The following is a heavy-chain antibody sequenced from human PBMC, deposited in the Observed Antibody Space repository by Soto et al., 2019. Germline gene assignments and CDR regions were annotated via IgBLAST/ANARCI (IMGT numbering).Heavy chain of an antibody. CDR3: VRGVRLHFDL. V-gene: IGHV3-23*01. J-gene: IGHJ4*02. Sequence: EVQLLESGGGLVQPGGSLRLSCGVSGFTFSTYAMSWVRQAPGKGLEWVSAISGSGNKTFYADSVKGRFTISRDISKNTLHLHMSSLRVEDTAVYYCVRGVRLHFDLWGQGTLVTVSS. CDR1: GFTFSTYA. CDR2: ISGSGNKT.